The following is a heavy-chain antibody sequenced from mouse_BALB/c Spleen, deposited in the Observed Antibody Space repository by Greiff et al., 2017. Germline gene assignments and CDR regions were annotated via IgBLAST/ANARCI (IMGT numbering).Heavy chain of an antibody. CDR1: GYTFTSYW. CDR3: TRWNMAD. D-gene: IGHD6-1*01. CDR2: IYPGNGST. V-gene: IGHV1S5*01. J-gene: IGHJ3*01. Sequence: QVQLQQPGAELVRPGASVKLSCKASGYTFTSYWMHWVKQRPGQGLEWIGNIYPGNGSTNYAEKFQSKATLTADTSSSTAYMQLSSLTSEDSAVYGSTRWNMADWGPGTLVTVSA.